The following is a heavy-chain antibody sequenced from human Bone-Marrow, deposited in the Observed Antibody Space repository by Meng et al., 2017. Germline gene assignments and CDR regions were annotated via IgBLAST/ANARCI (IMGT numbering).Heavy chain of an antibody. D-gene: IGHD4-17*01. Sequence: ASVKVSCKASGYTFTSYYMHWVRQAPGQGLEWMGIINPSGGSTSYAQKFQGRVTMTRDTSTSTVYMELSSLRSEDTAVYYCARDETVTTDRFTGAFDIWGQGTMVTVSS. V-gene: IGHV1-46*01. CDR3: ARDETVTTDRFTGAFDI. CDR2: INPSGGST. J-gene: IGHJ3*02. CDR1: GYTFTSYY.